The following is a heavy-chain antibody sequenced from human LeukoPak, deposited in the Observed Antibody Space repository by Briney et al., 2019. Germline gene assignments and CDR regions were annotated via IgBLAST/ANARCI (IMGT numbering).Heavy chain of an antibody. Sequence: GASVKVSCKASGYTFTGYYMHWVRQAPGQGLEWMGWINPNSGGTNYAQKLQGRVTMTTDTSTSTAYMELRSLRSDDTAVYYCARDGSNHDAFDIWGQGTMVTVSS. CDR1: GYTFTGYY. D-gene: IGHD1-14*01. CDR3: ARDGSNHDAFDI. CDR2: INPNSGGT. V-gene: IGHV1-2*02. J-gene: IGHJ3*02.